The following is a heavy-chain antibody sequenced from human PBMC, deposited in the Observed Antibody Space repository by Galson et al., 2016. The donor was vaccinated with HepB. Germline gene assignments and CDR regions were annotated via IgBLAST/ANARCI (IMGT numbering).Heavy chain of an antibody. D-gene: IGHD6-13*01. CDR1: GFTFSHAW. CDR3: TPLPTGQQPYYFDL. CDR2: MKSILDGGST. V-gene: IGHV3-15*01. J-gene: IGHJ4*02. Sequence: LRLSCAASGFTFSHAWMSWVRQAPGKGLEWVGRMKSILDGGSTDYAAPAKGRFTISRDDAKNTVYLQMKRLRMDDTATYYCTPLPTGQQPYYFDLWGQGTLVIVSS.